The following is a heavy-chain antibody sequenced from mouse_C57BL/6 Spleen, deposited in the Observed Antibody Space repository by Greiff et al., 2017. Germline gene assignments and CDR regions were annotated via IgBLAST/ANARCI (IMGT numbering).Heavy chain of an antibody. D-gene: IGHD6-2*01. CDR1: GYTFTDYY. CDR3: ARISPDY. V-gene: IGHV1-26*01. J-gene: IGHJ2*01. Sequence: VQLQQPGPELVKPGASVKISCKASGYTFTDYYMNWVKQSHGKSLEWIGDINPNNGGTSYNQKFKGKATLTVDKSSSTAYMELRSLTSEDSAVYYCARISPDYWGQGTTLTVSS. CDR2: INPNNGGT.